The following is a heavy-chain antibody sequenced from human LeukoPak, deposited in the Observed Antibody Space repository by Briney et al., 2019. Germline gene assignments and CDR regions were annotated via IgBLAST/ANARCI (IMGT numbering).Heavy chain of an antibody. J-gene: IGHJ4*02. CDR2: IWYDGSKK. Sequence: GRSLRLSCAVSGLPFNTYGMHWVRQAPGKGLEWVAVIWYDGSKKYYADSVKGRFTISRDNSKNILYLEMSSLSAEDTAVYYCATSSGGSDHDYFDYWGQGTLVTVSS. CDR3: ATSSGGSDHDYFDY. CDR1: GLPFNTYG. V-gene: IGHV3-33*01. D-gene: IGHD1-26*01.